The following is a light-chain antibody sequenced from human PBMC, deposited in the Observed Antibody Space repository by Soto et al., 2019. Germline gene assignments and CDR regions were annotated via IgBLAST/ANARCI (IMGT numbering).Light chain of an antibody. CDR3: QQYSNWPYT. J-gene: IGKJ2*01. V-gene: IGKV3-15*01. Sequence: EIVMTQSPATLSVSPGERATLSCRASKSINNNLAWYQQKPGQAPSLLIYGASTRATGIPARFSGSGSGTEFTLTISSLQSEDFAVYYCQQYSNWPYTFGQGTKLEIK. CDR1: KSINNN. CDR2: GAS.